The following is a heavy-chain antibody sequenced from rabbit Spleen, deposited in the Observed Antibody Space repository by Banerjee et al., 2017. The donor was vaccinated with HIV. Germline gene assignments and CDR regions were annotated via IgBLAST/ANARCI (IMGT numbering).Heavy chain of an antibody. J-gene: IGHJ4*01. Sequence: QSLEESGGGLVQPEGSVTLTCTASGFSFSSSYYMCWVRQAPGKGLEWIGCIYTGGSGSTAYASWAKGRFTISKTSSTTVTLQMTSLTAADTATYFCARSAGDSDVTAYFNLLGQGTLVTVS. CDR3: ARSAGDSDVTAYFNL. V-gene: IGHV1S40*01. CDR1: GFSFSSSYY. CDR2: IYTGGSGST. D-gene: IGHD7-1*01.